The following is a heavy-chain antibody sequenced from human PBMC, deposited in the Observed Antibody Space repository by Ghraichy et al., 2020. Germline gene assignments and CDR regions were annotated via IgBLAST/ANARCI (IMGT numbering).Heavy chain of an antibody. CDR3: ARDTAMVLGVLDY. D-gene: IGHD5-18*01. CDR2: IYYSGST. Sequence: SETLSLTCTVSGGSISSSSYYWGWIRQPPGKGLEWIGSIYYSGSTYYNPSLKSRVTISVDTSKNQFSLKLSSVTAADTAVYYCARDTAMVLGVLDYWGQGTLVTVSS. J-gene: IGHJ4*02. V-gene: IGHV4-39*02. CDR1: GGSISSSSYY.